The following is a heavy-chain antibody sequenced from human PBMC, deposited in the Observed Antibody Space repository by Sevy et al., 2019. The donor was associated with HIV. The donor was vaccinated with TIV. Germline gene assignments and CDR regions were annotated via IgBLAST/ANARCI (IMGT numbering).Heavy chain of an antibody. D-gene: IGHD2-2*01. Sequence: ASVKVSCKASGYTFTGQYIHWVRQAPGQGLEWMGRIIPIPGIPNYAQKFQGRVTITADKSTSTAYMELSSLRSEDTAVYYCARDASSYCTSYSCYGGWFDPWGQGTLVTVSS. CDR3: ARDASSYCTSYSCYGGWFDP. J-gene: IGHJ5*02. CDR1: GYTFTGQY. V-gene: IGHV1-69*04. CDR2: IIPIPGIP.